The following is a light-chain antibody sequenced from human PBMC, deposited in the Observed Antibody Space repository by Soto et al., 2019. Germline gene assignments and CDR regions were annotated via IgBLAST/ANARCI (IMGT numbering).Light chain of an antibody. Sequence: IVLTQSPGTLSLSPGERATLSCRASQSVRSDSLAWYQQKPGQSPRLLIYGASNRATGIPDRFSGSGSGADFTLTITRLEPEDFVVYYCQQYATSPTYTFGQGTKLEIK. CDR2: GAS. CDR3: QQYATSPTYT. V-gene: IGKV3-20*01. J-gene: IGKJ2*01. CDR1: QSVRSDS.